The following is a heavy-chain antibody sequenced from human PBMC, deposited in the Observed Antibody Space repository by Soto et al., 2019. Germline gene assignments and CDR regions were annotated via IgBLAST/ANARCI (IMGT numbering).Heavy chain of an antibody. V-gene: IGHV3-23*01. CDR2: ISGTGDST. J-gene: IGHJ6*02. Sequence: EVQLLASGGGLVQPGGSLRLSCAASGLTFSSYAMSWVRQAPGKGLEWVSSISGTGDSTYYADSVKGRFTISRDNSRNTLCLQMNSLRAEDTAVYYCAKYSSSSGSDYYYVMDVWGQGTTVTVSS. D-gene: IGHD6-6*01. CDR3: AKYSSSSGSDYYYVMDV. CDR1: GLTFSSYA.